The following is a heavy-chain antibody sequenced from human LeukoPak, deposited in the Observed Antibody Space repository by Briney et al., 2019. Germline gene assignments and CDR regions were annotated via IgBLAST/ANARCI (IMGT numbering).Heavy chain of an antibody. Sequence: GASVKVSCKASGGTFSSYAISWVRQAPGQGLEWMGGIIPIFGTANYAQKFQGRVTITTDESTSTAYMELSSLRSEDTAVYYRASGEQYQLLPFDYWGQGTLVTVSS. CDR2: IIPIFGTA. J-gene: IGHJ4*02. D-gene: IGHD2-2*01. V-gene: IGHV1-69*05. CDR3: ASGEQYQLLPFDY. CDR1: GGTFSSYA.